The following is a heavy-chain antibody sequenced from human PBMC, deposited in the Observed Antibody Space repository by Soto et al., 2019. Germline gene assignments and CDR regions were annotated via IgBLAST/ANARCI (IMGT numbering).Heavy chain of an antibody. V-gene: IGHV4-39*02. J-gene: IGHJ5*02. CDR2: IDFRGTT. CDR3: SRRAPEGFDP. CDR1: GGSISSSSYF. Sequence: SETLSLTRTVSGGSISSSSYFWAWIRRPPGKGLEWIGSIDFRGTTYTNPSLESRVTISVDTSRNHFSLKLDSVTAADTALYYCSRRAPEGFDPWGRGNRVTVSS.